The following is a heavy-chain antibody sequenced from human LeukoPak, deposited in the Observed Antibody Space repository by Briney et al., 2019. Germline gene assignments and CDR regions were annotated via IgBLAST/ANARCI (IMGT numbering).Heavy chain of an antibody. CDR2: IYTSGST. CDR1: GGSISSGSYY. Sequence: PSGTLSLTCTVSGGSISSGSYYWSWIRQPAGRGLEWIGRIYTSGSTDYNPSLESRATISVDTSKNQFSLELSSVTAADTAVYYCARVLGSSWYYFDYWGQGTLVTVSS. J-gene: IGHJ4*02. V-gene: IGHV4-61*02. CDR3: ARVLGSSWYYFDY. D-gene: IGHD6-13*01.